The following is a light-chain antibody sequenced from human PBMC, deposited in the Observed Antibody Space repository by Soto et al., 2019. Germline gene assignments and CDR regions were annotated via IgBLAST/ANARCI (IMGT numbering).Light chain of an antibody. V-gene: IGKV1-33*01. J-gene: IGKJ4*01. CDR3: QQYDDLPLT. CDR2: DAS. CDR1: QDISNY. Sequence: DIQMTQDPSSLSVSVGDRVTITCQASQDISNYLNWYQQKPGKAPKLLIYDASNLETAVPSRFSGSGSGTDFTFTISSLQPEDIATYYCQQYDDLPLTFGGGTKVDIK.